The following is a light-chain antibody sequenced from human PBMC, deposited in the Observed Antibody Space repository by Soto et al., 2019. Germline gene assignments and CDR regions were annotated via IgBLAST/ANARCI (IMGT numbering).Light chain of an antibody. CDR1: STDVGGYNY. CDR2: GVS. CDR3: SSYTSSTTWV. J-gene: IGLJ3*02. Sequence: QSALTQPASVSGSPGQSITISCTGTSTDVGGYNYVSWYQQYPGKVPKLMIYGVSNRPSGVSNRFSASKSGNTASLTISGLQAEDEADYYCSSYTSSTTWVFGGGTKLTVL. V-gene: IGLV2-14*01.